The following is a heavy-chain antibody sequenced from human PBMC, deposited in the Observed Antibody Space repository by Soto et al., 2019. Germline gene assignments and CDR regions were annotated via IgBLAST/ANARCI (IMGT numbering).Heavy chain of an antibody. CDR1: GFTFSDYY. CDR2: ISSSGATI. Sequence: GGSLGLSCAASGFTFSDYYMSWIRQAPGKGLEWLSYISSSGATIYYVDSVKGRFTISRDNAKKSLYLQMDSLRAEDTAVYYWARHGVLPTGIIAYRGPGTLVTV. V-gene: IGHV3-11*01. J-gene: IGHJ4*02. CDR3: ARHGVLPTGIIAY. D-gene: IGHD3-3*02.